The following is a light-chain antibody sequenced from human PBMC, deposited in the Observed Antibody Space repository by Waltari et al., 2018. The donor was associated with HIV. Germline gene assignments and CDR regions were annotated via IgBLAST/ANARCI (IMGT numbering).Light chain of an antibody. V-gene: IGLV3-1*01. J-gene: IGLJ2*01. CDR2: QDN. CDR1: KLGNKY. CDR3: QAWDSNTVV. Sequence: SYELTQPPSVSVSPGQTATITCPGDKLGNKYVCWYQQKPGQSTVLLIYQDNKRPSGIPERFSGSNSGSTATLTISGTQAMDEADYYCQAWDSNTVVFGGGTKLTVL.